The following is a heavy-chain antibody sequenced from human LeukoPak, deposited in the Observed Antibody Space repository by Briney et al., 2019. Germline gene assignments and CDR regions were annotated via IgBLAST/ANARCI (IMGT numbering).Heavy chain of an antibody. CDR2: ISDSGTT. D-gene: IGHD1-7*01. Sequence: SETLSLTCSVSGGSGSTYYWSWIRQAPGKGLEWVGYISDSGTTSYNPSLKSRVTISMDRSKNQFSLALGSVTAADTAVYYCARSRELFYFDYWGQGTLVTVSS. CDR3: ARSRELFYFDY. J-gene: IGHJ4*02. V-gene: IGHV4-59*02. CDR1: GGSGSTYY.